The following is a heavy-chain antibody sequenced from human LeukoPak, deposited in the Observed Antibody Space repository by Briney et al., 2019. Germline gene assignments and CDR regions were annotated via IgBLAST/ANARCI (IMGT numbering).Heavy chain of an antibody. J-gene: IGHJ4*02. CDR1: GFTFTSYA. V-gene: IGHV3-74*01. CDR2: IDSDGTNT. CDR3: ARGGNYVQEAFGY. Sequence: GGSLRLSCAASGFTFTSYAMSWVRQAPGKGLVWVSDIDSDGTNTNYADSVKGRFTISRDNAKHTVYLQMSSLRAEDTAVYYCARGGNYVQEAFGYWGQGTPVTVSS. D-gene: IGHD1-26*01.